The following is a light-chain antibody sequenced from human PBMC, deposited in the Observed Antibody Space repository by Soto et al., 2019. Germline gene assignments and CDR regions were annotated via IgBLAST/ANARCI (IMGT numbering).Light chain of an antibody. CDR2: GAS. Sequence: EIVLTQSPCTLSLSPGERATLSWGASQSVSNNYLAWYQQKPGQAPRLLIYGASNRATGIPDRFSGSGCGTDFTLTISKVEPEDFAVYYCQQYGTPRSVTFGQGTRLEIK. CDR3: QQYGTPRSVT. J-gene: IGKJ5*01. CDR1: QSVSNNY. V-gene: IGKV3-20*01.